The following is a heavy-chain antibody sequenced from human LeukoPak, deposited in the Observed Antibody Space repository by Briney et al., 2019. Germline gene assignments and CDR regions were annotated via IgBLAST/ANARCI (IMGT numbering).Heavy chain of an antibody. D-gene: IGHD4-23*01. V-gene: IGHV4-61*02. CDR2: IYATGNT. CDR3: ARELGSDYGGYSP. Sequence: PSQTLSLTYSVSGGSMRSDSSFWSWIRQPAGKGLEWIGRIYATGNTNYNPSLERRVTISVDTSKNQFSLELTSVTAADTAVYYCARELGSDYGGYSPWGQGTLATVSS. J-gene: IGHJ5*02. CDR1: GGSMRSDSSF.